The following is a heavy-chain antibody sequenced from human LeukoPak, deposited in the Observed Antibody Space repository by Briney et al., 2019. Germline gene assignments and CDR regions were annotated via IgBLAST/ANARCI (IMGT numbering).Heavy chain of an antibody. Sequence: GGSLRLSCAASGFTFSSYGMHWVRQAPGKGLEWVAFIRYDGSNKYYADSVKGRFTISRDNSKNTLYLQMNSLRAEDTAVYYCAKDPPSYDILTGYSALDYWGRGTLVTVSS. V-gene: IGHV3-30*02. CDR2: IRYDGSNK. CDR3: AKDPPSYDILTGYSALDY. D-gene: IGHD3-9*01. J-gene: IGHJ4*02. CDR1: GFTFSSYG.